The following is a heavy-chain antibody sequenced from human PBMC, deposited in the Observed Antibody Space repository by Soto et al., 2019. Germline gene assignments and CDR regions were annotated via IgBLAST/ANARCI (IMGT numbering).Heavy chain of an antibody. CDR2: INPNSGGT. CDR3: ARNSGYDYDYYYYGMDV. D-gene: IGHD5-12*01. CDR1: GYAFTGYY. V-gene: IGHV1-2*02. J-gene: IGHJ6*02. Sequence: ASVKVSCKASGYAFTGYYRHWVRQAPGQGLEWMGWINPNSGGTNYAQKFQGRVTMTRDTSISTAYMELSRLRSDDTAVYYCARNSGYDYDYYYYGMDVWGQGTMVTVSS.